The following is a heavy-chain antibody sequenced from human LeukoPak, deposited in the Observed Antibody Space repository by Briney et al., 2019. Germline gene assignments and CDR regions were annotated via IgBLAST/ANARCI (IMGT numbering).Heavy chain of an antibody. J-gene: IGHJ4*02. CDR1: GFTFSSYD. Sequence: GGSLRLSCAASGFTFSSYDMHWVRKATGKGLEWVSAIGTAGDTYYPGSVKGRFTISRENAKNSLYLQMNSLRAGDTAVYYCARSYGSGSYYNSYFDYWGQGTLVTVSS. V-gene: IGHV3-13*04. D-gene: IGHD3-10*01. CDR3: ARSYGSGSYYNSYFDY. CDR2: IGTAGDT.